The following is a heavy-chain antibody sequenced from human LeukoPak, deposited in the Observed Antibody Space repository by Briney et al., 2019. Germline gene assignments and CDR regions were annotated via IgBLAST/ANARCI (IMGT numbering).Heavy chain of an antibody. CDR1: GFPFSCYW. CDR2: INSDGSST. CDR3: AREDARQLVRLYYYYGMDV. Sequence: GGSPSRPSAASGFPFSCYWMHWVRPAPGKGVVWVSTINSDGSSTRYADSVKGRFTISRDNAKSTLYLQMNSLRAEDTAVYYCAREDARQLVRLYYYYGMDVWGQGTTVTVSS. D-gene: IGHD6-6*01. J-gene: IGHJ6*02. V-gene: IGHV3-74*01.